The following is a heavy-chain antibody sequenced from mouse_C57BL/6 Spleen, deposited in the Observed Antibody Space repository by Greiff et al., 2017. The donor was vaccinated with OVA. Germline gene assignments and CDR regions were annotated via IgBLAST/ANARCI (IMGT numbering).Heavy chain of an antibody. Sequence: VQLQQPGAELVMPGASVKLSCKASGYTFTSYWMHWVKQRPGQGLEWIGEIDPSDSYTNYNQKFKGKSTLTVDKSSSTAYMQLSSLTSEDSAVYYCARSTYYGSSFYYAMDYWGQGTSVTVSS. CDR1: GYTFTSYW. J-gene: IGHJ4*01. CDR2: IDPSDSYT. V-gene: IGHV1-69*01. D-gene: IGHD1-1*01. CDR3: ARSTYYGSSFYYAMDY.